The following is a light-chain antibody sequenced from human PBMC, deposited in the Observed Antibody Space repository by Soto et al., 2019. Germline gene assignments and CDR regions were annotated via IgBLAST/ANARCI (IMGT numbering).Light chain of an antibody. J-gene: IGKJ1*01. V-gene: IGKV3-15*01. Sequence: EIVLTQSPGTLSLSQGERATLSFRASQSVSSYLAWYQQKAGQAPRLLIYGASTRATGIPARFSGSGSGTEFTLTISSLQSEDFAVYYCQQYSIWRTFGQGTKVDI. CDR1: QSVSSY. CDR2: GAS. CDR3: QQYSIWRT.